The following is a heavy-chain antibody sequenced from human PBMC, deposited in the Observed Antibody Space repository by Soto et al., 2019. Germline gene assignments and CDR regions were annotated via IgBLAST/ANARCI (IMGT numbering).Heavy chain of an antibody. CDR3: ARHVVAVTKSRWWYVDL. V-gene: IGHV4-59*08. CDR2: IYYSGST. J-gene: IGHJ2*01. Sequence: QVHLQESGPGLVKPSETLSLTCAVSGGSISRYYWSWIRQPPGKGLEWIGYIYYSGSTNYNPSLKSRVTISVDTSKDQFYLRMTSVTAADTAVYYCARHVVAVTKSRWWYVDLWGRGTLVTVSS. D-gene: IGHD2-15*01. CDR1: GGSISRYY.